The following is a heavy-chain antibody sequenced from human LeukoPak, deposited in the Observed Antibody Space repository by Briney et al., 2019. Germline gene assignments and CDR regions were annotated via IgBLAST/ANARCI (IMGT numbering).Heavy chain of an antibody. J-gene: IGHJ4*02. CDR1: GFTFSSYG. V-gene: IGHV3-30*02. CDR2: IRYDGSNK. D-gene: IGHD3-10*01. CDR3: AKDAAITMVRGVYFDY. Sequence: PGGSLRLSCAASGFTFSSYGMHWVRQAPGKGLELVAFIRYDGSNKYYADSVKGRFNISRDNSKNTLYLQMNSLRAEDTAVYYCAKDAAITMVRGVYFDYWGQGTLVTVSS.